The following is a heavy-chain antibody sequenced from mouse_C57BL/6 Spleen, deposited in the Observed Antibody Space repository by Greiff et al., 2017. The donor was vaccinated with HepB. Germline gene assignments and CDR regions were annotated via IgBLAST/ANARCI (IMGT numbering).Heavy chain of an antibody. J-gene: IGHJ4*01. CDR1: GFSLTSYG. D-gene: IGHD2-2*01. V-gene: IGHV2-9*01. CDR3: SKRGNYGYGYAMYY. CDR2: IWGGGST. Sequence: VKLVASGPGLVAPSQRLSITCTVSGFSLTSYGVDWVRQPQGKGLEWLGVIWGGGSTNYNSAVMSRLSTSKDNYKSQVFLQMNSQQTNDTAMYSGSKRGNYGYGYAMYYWGQGTSVTVSS.